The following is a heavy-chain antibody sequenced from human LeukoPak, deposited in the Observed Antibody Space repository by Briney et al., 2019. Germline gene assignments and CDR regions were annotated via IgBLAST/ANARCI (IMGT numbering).Heavy chain of an antibody. CDR2: IIPIFGTA. V-gene: IGHV1-69*13. Sequence: ASVKVTCKASGGTFSSYAISWVRQAPGQGLEWMGGIIPIFGTANYAQKFQGRVTITADESTSTAYMELSSLRSEDTAVYYCARGLVVVTPPYYYYYYMDVWGKGTTVTISS. J-gene: IGHJ6*03. CDR1: GGTFSSYA. CDR3: ARGLVVVTPPYYYYYYMDV. D-gene: IGHD3-22*01.